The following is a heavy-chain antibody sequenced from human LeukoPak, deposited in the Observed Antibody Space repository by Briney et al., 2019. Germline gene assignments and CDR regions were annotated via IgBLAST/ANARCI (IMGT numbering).Heavy chain of an antibody. V-gene: IGHV1-8*01. Sequence: ASVKVSCKASGYTFISYDINWVRQATGQGLEWMGWMNPNSGNTGYAQKFQGRVTMTRNTSISTAYMELSSLRSEDTAVYYCARRWDSSGYYTIGYWGQGTLVTVSS. J-gene: IGHJ4*02. CDR3: ARRWDSSGYYTIGY. D-gene: IGHD3-22*01. CDR2: MNPNSGNT. CDR1: GYTFISYD.